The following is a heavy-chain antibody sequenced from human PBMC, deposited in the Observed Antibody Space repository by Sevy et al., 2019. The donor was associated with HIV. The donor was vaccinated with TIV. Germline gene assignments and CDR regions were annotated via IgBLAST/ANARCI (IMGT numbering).Heavy chain of an antibody. CDR3: ARPYGSGSWEAFDI. D-gene: IGHD3-10*01. V-gene: IGHV3-21*01. CDR2: ISSSSNYI. J-gene: IGHJ3*02. Sequence: GGSLRLSCAASGFTFSTYTMNWVSQAPGKGLESVSSISSSSNYIYYADSVKGRFTISRDNAKNSLYLQMNSLRAEDTALYYCARPYGSGSWEAFDIWGQWTMVTVSS. CDR1: GFTFSTYT.